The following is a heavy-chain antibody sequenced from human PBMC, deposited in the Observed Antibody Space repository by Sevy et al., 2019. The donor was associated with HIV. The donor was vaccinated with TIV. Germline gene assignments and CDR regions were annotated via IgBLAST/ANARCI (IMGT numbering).Heavy chain of an antibody. D-gene: IGHD2-15*01. CDR2: ISAYNGNT. J-gene: IGHJ6*02. CDR1: GYTFTSYG. Sequence: ASVKVSCKASGYTFTSYGISWVRQAPGQGLEWMGWISAYNGNTNYAQKLQGRVTMTTDTSTSTAYMELRSLRSDDTAVYYCAGDADGGHNIVVVVAERIYYYYGMDVWGQGTTVTVSS. CDR3: AGDADGGHNIVVVVAERIYYYYGMDV. V-gene: IGHV1-18*01.